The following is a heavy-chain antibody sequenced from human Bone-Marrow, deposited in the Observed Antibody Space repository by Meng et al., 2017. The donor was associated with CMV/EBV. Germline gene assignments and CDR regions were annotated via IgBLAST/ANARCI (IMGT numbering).Heavy chain of an antibody. CDR2: IKQDGSEK. CDR1: GFTFSSYW. V-gene: IGHV3-7*01. J-gene: IGHJ4*02. CDR3: ARSRRVVVIASYPDY. D-gene: IGHD2-21*01. Sequence: ETLSLTCAASGFTFSSYWMSWVRQAPGKGLEWVANIKQDGSEKYYVDSVKGRFTISRDNSKNTLYLQMNSLRAEDTAVYYCARSRRVVVIASYPDYWGQGTLVTVSS.